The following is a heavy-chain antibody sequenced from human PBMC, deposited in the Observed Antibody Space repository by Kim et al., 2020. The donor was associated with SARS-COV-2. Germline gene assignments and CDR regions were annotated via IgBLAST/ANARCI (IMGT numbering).Heavy chain of an antibody. V-gene: IGHV1-18*04. J-gene: IGHJ4*02. D-gene: IGHD2-15*01. CDR1: GYTFTNYA. CDR3: TTDRCSGTNCYLLADY. Sequence: ASVKVSCKTSGYTFTNYAISWVRQAPGQGLEWMGWISAYNGNTNYTQKLQGRVTMTTDTSTSTAYMELRSLRSDDTAVYYCTTDRCSGTNCYLLADYWGQGTLVTVSS. CDR2: ISAYNGNT.